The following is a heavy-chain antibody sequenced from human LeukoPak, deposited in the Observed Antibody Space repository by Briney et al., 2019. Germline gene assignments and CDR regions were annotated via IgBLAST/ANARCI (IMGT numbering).Heavy chain of an antibody. CDR3: ARDRFLEWLLRYYYYGMDV. V-gene: IGHV1-2*02. J-gene: IGHJ6*02. CDR1: GYTFTGYY. D-gene: IGHD3-3*01. CDR2: INPNSGGT. Sequence: GASVKVSCKASGYTFTGYYMHWVRQAPGQGLEWMGWINPNSGGTIYAQKFQGRVTMTRDTSISTAYMELSRLRSDDTAVYYCARDRFLEWLLRYYYYGMDVWGQGTTVTVSS.